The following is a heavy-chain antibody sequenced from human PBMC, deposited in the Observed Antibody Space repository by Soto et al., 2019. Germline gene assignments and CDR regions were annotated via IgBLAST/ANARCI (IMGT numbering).Heavy chain of an antibody. J-gene: IGHJ6*02. Sequence: QVQLVQSGAEVKKPGSSVKVSCKASGGTFSSYAISWVRQAPGQGLEWMGGIIPISDTTNYAQKFQGRVTITGDESTTTAYMELSILRSEDTAVSYCARSQGSSTSLEISYSYYYVMDVWGQGTTVTVSS. CDR3: ARSQGSSTSLEISYSYYYVMDV. V-gene: IGHV1-69*01. D-gene: IGHD2-2*01. CDR1: GGTFSSYA. CDR2: IIPISDTT.